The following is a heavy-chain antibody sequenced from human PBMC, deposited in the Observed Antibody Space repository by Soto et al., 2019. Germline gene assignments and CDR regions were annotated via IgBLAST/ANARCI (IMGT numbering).Heavy chain of an antibody. CDR1: GYTFTSYA. CDR2: INAGNGNT. D-gene: IGHD2-8*01. CDR3: AKNGQPPYYYYGMDV. V-gene: IGHV1-3*01. Sequence: GASAKVSCKASGYTFTSYAMHWVRQAPGQRLEWMGWINAGNGNTKYSQKFQGRVTITRDTSASTAYMELRSLTSDDTAIYYCAKNGQPPYYYYGMDVWGQGTTVTVSS. J-gene: IGHJ6*02.